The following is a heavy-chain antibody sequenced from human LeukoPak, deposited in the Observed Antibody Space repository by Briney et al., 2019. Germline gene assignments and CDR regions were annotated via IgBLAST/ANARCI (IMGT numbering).Heavy chain of an antibody. CDR3: ARAPPDYSDYYYYGMDV. CDR1: GFTFSSHS. J-gene: IGHJ6*02. D-gene: IGHD2-21*01. Sequence: GGSLRLSCAASGFTFSSHSMNWVRQAPGKGLEWVSYISSSSSTIYYADSVKGRFTISRDNAKNSLYLQMNSLRAEDTAVYYCARAPPDYSDYYYYGMDVWGQGTTVTVSS. V-gene: IGHV3-48*04. CDR2: ISSSSSTI.